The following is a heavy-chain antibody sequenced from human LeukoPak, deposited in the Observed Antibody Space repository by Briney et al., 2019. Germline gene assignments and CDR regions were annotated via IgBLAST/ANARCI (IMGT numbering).Heavy chain of an antibody. CDR1: GGTFSSYA. D-gene: IGHD2-2*01. CDR2: IIPIFGTA. Sequence: SVKVSCKASGGTFSSYAVSWVRQAPGQGLEWMGGIIPIFGTANYAQKFQGRVTITADESTSTAYMELSSLRSEDTAVYYCARVKSSTSCYFDCWGQGTLVTVSS. V-gene: IGHV1-69*13. J-gene: IGHJ4*02. CDR3: ARVKSSTSCYFDC.